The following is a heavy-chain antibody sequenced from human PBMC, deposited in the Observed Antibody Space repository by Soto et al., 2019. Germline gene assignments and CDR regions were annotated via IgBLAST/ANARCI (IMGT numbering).Heavy chain of an antibody. CDR1: GGSISTSVW. J-gene: IGHJ3*01. V-gene: IGHV4-4*02. Sequence: QVQLQESGPGLVNPSGTLSLTCAVSGGSISTSVWWTWVRQPPGKGLEWIGEIFHSRSINYNPSLQNRVTISADSSQSQFSLKLTSLTAADTALYYFATRSTTQDVFEVGGQGTMVTVSS. D-gene: IGHD1-26*01. CDR3: ATRSTTQDVFEV. CDR2: IFHSRSI.